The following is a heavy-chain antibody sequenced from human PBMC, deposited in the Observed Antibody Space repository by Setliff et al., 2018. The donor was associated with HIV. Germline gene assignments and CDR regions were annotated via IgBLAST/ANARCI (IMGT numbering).Heavy chain of an antibody. CDR2: MSPKSGYA. V-gene: IGHV1-8*01. CDR3: ARDKSDIVGEVWLDP. J-gene: IGHJ5*02. Sequence: ASVKVSCKASGYSFTNYDINWVRQAPGHGLEWVGWMSPKSGYADYAQKFQGRVTMTRNTSIITVYMELSSLKSEDTAVYYCARDKSDIVGEVWLDPWGQGTLVTVSS. D-gene: IGHD2-21*01. CDR1: GYSFTNYD.